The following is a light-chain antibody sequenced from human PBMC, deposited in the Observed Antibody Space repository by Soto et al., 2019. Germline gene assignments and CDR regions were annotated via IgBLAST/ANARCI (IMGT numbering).Light chain of an antibody. J-gene: IGKJ4*01. CDR2: AVS. CDR3: QQYGSSTPVT. V-gene: IGKV3-20*01. CDR1: QSVNSSY. Sequence: EIVLTQSPGTLSLSPAQRATLFCRASQSVNSSYLAWYQQKPGQAPRLLIYAVSGRAAGVPDRFSGSGSGTDFTLTISRLEPEDYAVYYCQQYGSSTPVTFGRGTKVEIK.